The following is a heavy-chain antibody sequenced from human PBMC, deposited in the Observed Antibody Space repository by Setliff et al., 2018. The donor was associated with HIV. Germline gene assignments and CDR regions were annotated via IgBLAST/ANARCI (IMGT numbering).Heavy chain of an antibody. D-gene: IGHD3-10*01. Sequence: SETLSLTCTVSGGSISSSSYYWGWIRQPPGKGLEWIGSIYYSGSTYYNPSLKSRVTISADTSKNQFSLKLSSVTAADTAVYYCARYGSGSYYTYYYYMDVWGKGTTVTVSS. CDR3: ARYGSGSYYTYYYYMDV. CDR1: GGSISSSSYY. V-gene: IGHV4-39*07. J-gene: IGHJ6*03. CDR2: IYYSGST.